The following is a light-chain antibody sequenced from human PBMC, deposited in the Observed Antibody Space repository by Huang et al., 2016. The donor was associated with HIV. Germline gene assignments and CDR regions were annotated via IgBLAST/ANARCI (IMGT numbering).Light chain of an antibody. CDR2: AAS. CDR1: QGIRNH. J-gene: IGKJ3*01. V-gene: IGKV1-27*01. Sequence: DIQMTQSPSSLSASVGDRVIITCRASQGIRNHLAWYQQQPGRVPSLLSYAASTLQSGVPSRFSGSGSGTHFTLTISSLQPEDFATYYCQNYDGAPFTFGPGTKVDIK. CDR3: QNYDGAPFT.